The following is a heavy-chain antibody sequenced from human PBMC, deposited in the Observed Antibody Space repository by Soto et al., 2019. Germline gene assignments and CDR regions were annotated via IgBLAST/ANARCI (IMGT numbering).Heavy chain of an antibody. Sequence: ASVKVSCKASGYTFTSYAMHWVRQAPGQRLEWMGWINAGNGNTKYSQKFQGRVTITADKSTSTAYMELSSLRSEDTAVYYCARVVDDILTGYYNWFDPWGQGTLVTVSS. CDR1: GYTFTSYA. CDR3: ARVVDDILTGYYNWFDP. D-gene: IGHD3-9*01. J-gene: IGHJ5*02. CDR2: INAGNGNT. V-gene: IGHV1-3*01.